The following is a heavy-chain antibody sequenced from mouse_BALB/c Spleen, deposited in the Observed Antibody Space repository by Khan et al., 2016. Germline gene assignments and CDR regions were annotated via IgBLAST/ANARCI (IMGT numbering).Heavy chain of an antibody. CDR1: GYTFTNYG. CDR2: INTYTGEP. D-gene: IGHD1-1*01. Sequence: QSQLVQSGPELKKPGETVKISCKASGYTFTNYGMNWVKQAPGKGLKWMGWINTYTGEPTYADDFKGRFAFSLETSASTAYLQINNLKNEDMATYFCASYYGSSYYAMDYWGQGTSGTVSS. CDR3: ASYYGSSYYAMDY. V-gene: IGHV9-1*02. J-gene: IGHJ4*01.